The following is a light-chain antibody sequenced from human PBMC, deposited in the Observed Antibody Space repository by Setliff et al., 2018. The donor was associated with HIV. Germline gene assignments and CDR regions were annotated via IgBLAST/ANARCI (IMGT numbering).Light chain of an antibody. J-gene: IGLJ2*01. CDR1: RSDIGADFD. CDR2: RDT. Sequence: QSVLTQPPSVSGAPGQRVTISCTGSRSDIGADFDVNWYQLLPGTAPKLLIYRDTNRPSGVPDRFSGSKSGTSASLTITGLQAEDEGDYYCQSYDISLSFLGVGGGTK. CDR3: QSYDISLSFLG. V-gene: IGLV1-40*01.